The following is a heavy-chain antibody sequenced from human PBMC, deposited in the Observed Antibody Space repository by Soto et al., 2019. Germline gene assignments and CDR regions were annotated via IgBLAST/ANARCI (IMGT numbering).Heavy chain of an antibody. CDR2: IHSSGGT. Sequence: SETLSLTCTVSGASIKSRNYFWGWIRQPPGKGLEFVGSIHSSGGTCYNPSLKSRVTVSVDLSNSHFSLSLKSLTATDTAVYYCGRLAEAATGHTDFDFWGQGTLVTVSS. CDR3: GRLAEAATGHTDFDF. V-gene: IGHV4-39*02. D-gene: IGHD2-15*01. J-gene: IGHJ4*02. CDR1: GASIKSRNYF.